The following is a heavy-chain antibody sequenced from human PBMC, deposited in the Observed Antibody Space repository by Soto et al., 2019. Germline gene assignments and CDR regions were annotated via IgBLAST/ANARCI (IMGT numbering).Heavy chain of an antibody. V-gene: IGHV3-23*01. CDR3: ATHSWDH. J-gene: IGHJ4*02. CDR2: ITGSGVNT. CDR1: GLTFSKAD. Sequence: EVQVSESGGGLVQPGGSLRLSCAASGLTFSKADMSWVRQAPGKGLEWVSAITGSGVNTYYADSVKGRFTVSRDNSKNTLFLQMNSLRVEDTAKYYCATHSWDHWGQGTLVTVSS.